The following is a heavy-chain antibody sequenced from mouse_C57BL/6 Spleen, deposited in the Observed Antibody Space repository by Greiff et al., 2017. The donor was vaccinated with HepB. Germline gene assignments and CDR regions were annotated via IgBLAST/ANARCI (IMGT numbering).Heavy chain of an antibody. CDR1: GYTFTSYW. Sequence: VQLQQPGAELVRPGSSVKLSCKASGYTFTSYWMHWVKQRPIQGLEWIGNIDPSDSETHYNQKFKDKATLTVDKSSSTAYMQLSSLTSEDSAVYYCARGGGYGLGFAYWGQGTLVTVSA. CDR2: IDPSDSET. J-gene: IGHJ3*01. V-gene: IGHV1-52*01. D-gene: IGHD1-1*01. CDR3: ARGGGYGLGFAY.